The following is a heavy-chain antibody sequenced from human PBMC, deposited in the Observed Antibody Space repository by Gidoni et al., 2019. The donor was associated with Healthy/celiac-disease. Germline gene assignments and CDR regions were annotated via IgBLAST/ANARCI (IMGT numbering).Heavy chain of an antibody. Sequence: QITLKESGPTLVKPTQTLTLTCTFSGFSLSTSGVGVGWIRQPPGKALEWLALIYWDDDKRYSPSLKSRLTITKDTSKHQVVLTMPNMDPVDTATYYCAHRHRDQLLSLWFDPWGQGTLVTVSS. J-gene: IGHJ5*02. D-gene: IGHD2-2*01. CDR2: IYWDDDK. CDR1: GFSLSTSGVG. V-gene: IGHV2-5*02. CDR3: AHRHRDQLLSLWFDP.